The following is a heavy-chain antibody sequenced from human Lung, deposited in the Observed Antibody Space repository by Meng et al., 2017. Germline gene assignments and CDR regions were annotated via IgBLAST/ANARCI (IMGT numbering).Heavy chain of an antibody. V-gene: IGHV4-30-4*01. CDR3: ARGDTSKEFDY. CDR2: ISYSGST. Sequence: QVRLQQPGPGLVKPSQTLSLTCTATGDSMSSSAYYWSWIRQLPGKGLEWIGYISYSGSTYYSPSLKSRVSISVDTSKKYFSLRLTSVTAADTAVYYCARGDTSKEFDYWGQGTLVTVSS. J-gene: IGHJ4*02. CDR1: GDSMSSSAYY. D-gene: IGHD5-18*01.